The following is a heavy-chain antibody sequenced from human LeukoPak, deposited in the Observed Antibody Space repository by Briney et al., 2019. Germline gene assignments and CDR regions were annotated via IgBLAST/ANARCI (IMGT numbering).Heavy chain of an antibody. CDR2: IDGSGSTK. V-gene: IGHV3-48*03. Sequence: GGSLRLSCAASGFTFSSYEMNWVRQAPGKGLEWVSYIDGSGSTKYFADFVKGRFTISRDNDKNSLFLQMSSLRAEDTAVYYCARLYYSRSSYLDCWGQGTLVTVSS. CDR1: GFTFSSYE. D-gene: IGHD6-6*01. J-gene: IGHJ4*02. CDR3: ARLYYSRSSYLDC.